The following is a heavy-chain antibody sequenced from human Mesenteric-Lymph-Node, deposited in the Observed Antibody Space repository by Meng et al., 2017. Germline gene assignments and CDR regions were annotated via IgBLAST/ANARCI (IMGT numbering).Heavy chain of an antibody. CDR2: ISTNTGNP. CDR3: GTLKYTSGFYGPAY. V-gene: IGHV7-4-1*02. J-gene: IGHJ4*02. D-gene: IGHD6-19*01. Sequence: QVQLFQSGSGLKKPGALVKCSCMASRCTFTRYPMNWVRQAPGHGLEWMGWISTNTGNPTYAQGFTGRFVFSVDTSVSTAYLQISSLKAEDTAVYYCGTLKYTSGFYGPAYWAQGALVTVSS. CDR1: RCTFTRYP.